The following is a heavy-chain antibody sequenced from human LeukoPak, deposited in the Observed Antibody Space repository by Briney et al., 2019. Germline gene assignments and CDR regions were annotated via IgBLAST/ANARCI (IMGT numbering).Heavy chain of an antibody. V-gene: IGHV4-59*01. CDR1: GDSINSCY. D-gene: IGHD5-24*01. Sequence: SETLSLTCTVSGDSINSCYWNWIRHPPGKGLEWIGYIYYSGRTDYNPSLKSRVTISVDTSKHQFSMKLKSVTAAHTAVYFCARGRWLPNAFDIWGQGTMVTVFS. J-gene: IGHJ3*02. CDR3: ARGRWLPNAFDI. CDR2: IYYSGRT.